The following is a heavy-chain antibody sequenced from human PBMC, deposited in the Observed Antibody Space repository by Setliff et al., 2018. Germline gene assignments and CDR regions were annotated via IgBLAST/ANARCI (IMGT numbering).Heavy chain of an antibody. J-gene: IGHJ5*02. V-gene: IGHV1-24*01. CDR2: FDPEDGET. CDR3: AKNGFGVVALGFLNWFDP. Sequence: ASVKVSCKVSGYTLTELSRHWVRQAPGKGLEWMGGFDPEDGETIYAQKFQGRVTMTEDTSTDTAYMELSSLRSEDTAVYYCAKNGFGVVALGFLNWFDPWGQGTLVTVSS. CDR1: GYTLTELS. D-gene: IGHD3-10*01.